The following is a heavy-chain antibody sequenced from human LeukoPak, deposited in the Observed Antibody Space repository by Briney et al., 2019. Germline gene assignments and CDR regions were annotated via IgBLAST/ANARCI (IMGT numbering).Heavy chain of an antibody. CDR1: GDSMRSGGYY. V-gene: IGHV4-31*03. CDR2: IYYSGST. J-gene: IGHJ3*02. Sequence: SQTLSLTCNVSGDSMRSGGYYWTWIRQHPGKGLEWIGYIYYSGSTYYNPSLKSRIIMSVDTSKNQFSVKLTSVTAADTAVYFCARGDGSHSYTKGFDIWGQGTLVTVSS. D-gene: IGHD3-16*01. CDR3: ARGDGSHSYTKGFDI.